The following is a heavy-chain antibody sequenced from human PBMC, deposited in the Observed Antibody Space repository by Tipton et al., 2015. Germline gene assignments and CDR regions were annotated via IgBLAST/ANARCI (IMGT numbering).Heavy chain of an antibody. V-gene: IGHV5-51*01. D-gene: IGHD4-23*01. Sequence: QLVQSGAEVKRPGESLKISCKGSGYSFSNYWIGWVRQMPGKGLEWMGIIYPGDSDTTYSPSFQGQVTISADKSISTAYLQWSSLKASDTAMYYCARAGGNSGNYYYYGMDVWGHGTTVTVSS. CDR1: GYSFSNYW. CDR2: IYPGDSDT. J-gene: IGHJ6*02. CDR3: ARAGGNSGNYYYYGMDV.